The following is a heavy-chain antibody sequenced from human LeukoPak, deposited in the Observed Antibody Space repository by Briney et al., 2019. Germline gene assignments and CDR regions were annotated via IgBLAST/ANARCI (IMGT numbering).Heavy chain of an antibody. J-gene: IGHJ4*02. CDR1: GGSISSSSYY. CDR2: IYYSGST. CDR3: ARQGVPAAMRFFDY. Sequence: SETLSLTCTVSGGSISSSSYYWGWIRQPPGKGLEWIGSIYYSGSTYYNPSLKSRVTISVDKSKNQFSLKLSSVTAADTAVYYCARQGVPAAMRFFDYWGQGTLVTVSS. D-gene: IGHD2-2*01. V-gene: IGHV4-39*01.